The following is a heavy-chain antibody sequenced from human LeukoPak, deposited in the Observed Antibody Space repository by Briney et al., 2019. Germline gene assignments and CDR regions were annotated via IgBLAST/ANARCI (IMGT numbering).Heavy chain of an antibody. CDR3: ARKYGRWFDP. CDR1: GYTFTSYD. V-gene: IGHV1-8*01. CDR2: MNPNSGNT. D-gene: IGHD1-14*01. Sequence: ASVKVSCKASGYTFTSYDINWVRQATGQGLEWMGWMNPNSGNTGYALKFQGRVTMTRNTSISTAYMELGSLRSEDTAVYYCARKYGRWFDPWGQGTLVTVSS. J-gene: IGHJ5*02.